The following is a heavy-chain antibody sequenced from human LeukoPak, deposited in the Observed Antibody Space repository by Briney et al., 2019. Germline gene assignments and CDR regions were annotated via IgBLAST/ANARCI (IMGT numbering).Heavy chain of an antibody. V-gene: IGHV1-69*13. Sequence: ASVKVSCKASGGTFSSYAISWVRQAPGQGLEWMGGIIPIFGTANYAQKFQGRVTITADGSTSTAYMELSSLRSEDTAVYYCARGLRYFDWLLDYWGQGTLVTVSS. J-gene: IGHJ4*02. D-gene: IGHD3-9*01. CDR3: ARGLRYFDWLLDY. CDR2: IIPIFGTA. CDR1: GGTFSSYA.